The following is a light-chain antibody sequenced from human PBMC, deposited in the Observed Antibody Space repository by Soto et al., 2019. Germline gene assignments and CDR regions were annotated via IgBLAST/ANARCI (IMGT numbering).Light chain of an antibody. V-gene: IGKV3-11*01. J-gene: IGKJ4*01. CDR1: HSVNNY. Sequence: EIVLTQSPATLSLSPGERATLSCRASHSVNNYLAWYQQKPGQAPRLLIYDASNRATGIPARFSGRGSGTDFTLTISRLEPEDFAVYYGQQRYDWPLTFGGGTKVEIK. CDR2: DAS. CDR3: QQRYDWPLT.